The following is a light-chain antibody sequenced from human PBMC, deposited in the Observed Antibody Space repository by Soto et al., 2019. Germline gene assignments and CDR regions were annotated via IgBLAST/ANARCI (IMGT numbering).Light chain of an antibody. CDR2: EGT. CDR1: SSDVGGYNL. V-gene: IGLV2-23*01. CDR3: CSYSDTTPVL. J-gene: IGLJ2*01. Sequence: QSALTQPASVSGSPGQSITISCTGTSSDVGGYNLVSWFQQYPGTAPKLMIYEGTKRPSGVSIRFSGSKSGNTASLTISGLQADDEADYYCCSYSDTTPVLFGGGTKLTVL.